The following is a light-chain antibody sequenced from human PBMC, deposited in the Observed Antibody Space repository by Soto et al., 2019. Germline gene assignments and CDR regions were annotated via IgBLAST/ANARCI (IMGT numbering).Light chain of an antibody. CDR1: SSNIGAGYD. Sequence: QPVLTQPPSVSGAPGQSVTISCTGSSSNIGAGYDVHWYQQLPGTAPKLLIYGNSNRPSWVPDRFSGSKSGTSASLAITGLQAEDEADYYCQSYDSSLSGDVVFGGGTQLTVL. V-gene: IGLV1-40*01. J-gene: IGLJ2*01. CDR3: QSYDSSLSGDVV. CDR2: GNS.